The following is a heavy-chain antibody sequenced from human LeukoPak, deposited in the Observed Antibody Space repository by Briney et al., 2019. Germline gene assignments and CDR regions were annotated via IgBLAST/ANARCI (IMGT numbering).Heavy chain of an antibody. CDR1: GGSISSYY. D-gene: IGHD5-12*01. V-gene: IGHV4-59*08. Sequence: SETLSLTCTVSGGSISSYYWSWIRQPPGKGLEWIGSIYHSGSTYYNPSLKSRVTISVDTSKNQFSLKLSSVTAADTAVYYCARSGYDLWSPMSYWGQGTLVTVSS. J-gene: IGHJ4*02. CDR3: ARSGYDLWSPMSY. CDR2: IYHSGST.